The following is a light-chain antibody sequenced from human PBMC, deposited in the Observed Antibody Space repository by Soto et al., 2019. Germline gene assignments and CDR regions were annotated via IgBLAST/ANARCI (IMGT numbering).Light chain of an antibody. CDR3: QQYSSYDT. J-gene: IGKJ2*01. CDR1: QSITSW. V-gene: IGKV1-5*03. Sequence: DLQMTQSPSTLSAFVGDRVTITCRASQSITSWLAWYQQKPGKAPKLLIYKASTLESGVASRFSGSGSGTEFTLTISSLQPDDFATYYCQQYSSYDTFGQGTKLEIK. CDR2: KAS.